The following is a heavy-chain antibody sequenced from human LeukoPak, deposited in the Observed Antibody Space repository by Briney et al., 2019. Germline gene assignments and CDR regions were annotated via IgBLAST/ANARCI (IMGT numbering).Heavy chain of an antibody. J-gene: IGHJ4*02. Sequence: GGSLRLSCAASGFTVSSNYMSWVRQAPGKELEWVSVIYSGGSTYYADSVKGRFTISRDNSKNTLYLQMNSLRAEDTAVYYCARDEVNYDSSGYGDYWGQGTLVTVSS. V-gene: IGHV3-66*01. CDR3: ARDEVNYDSSGYGDY. CDR2: IYSGGST. D-gene: IGHD3-22*01. CDR1: GFTVSSNY.